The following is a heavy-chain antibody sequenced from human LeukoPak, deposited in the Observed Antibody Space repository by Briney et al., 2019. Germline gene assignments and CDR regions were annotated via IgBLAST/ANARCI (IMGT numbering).Heavy chain of an antibody. CDR3: ASGAYYYYGMDV. CDR2: INPSGGST. Sequence: ASVKVSCKASGYTFTSYYMHWVRQAPGQGLEWMGIINPSGGSTSYAQKFQGRVTISVDTSKNQFSLKLSSVTAADTAVYYCASGAYYYYGMDVWGQGTTVTVSS. V-gene: IGHV1-46*03. D-gene: IGHD3-10*01. CDR1: GYTFTSYY. J-gene: IGHJ6*02.